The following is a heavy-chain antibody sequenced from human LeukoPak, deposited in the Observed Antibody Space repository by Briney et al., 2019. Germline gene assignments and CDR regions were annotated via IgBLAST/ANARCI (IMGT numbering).Heavy chain of an antibody. CDR1: GFNFSSYA. CDR3: AKDLVSEAWIQLWWSGDFDY. J-gene: IGHJ4*02. D-gene: IGHD5-18*01. CDR2: ISGSGGST. Sequence: PGGSLKLFWSASGFNFSSYAMSWVRQAPGKGLELVSAISGSGGSTYYADSVKGRFTISRDNSKNTLYLQMNSLRAEDTAVYYCAKDLVSEAWIQLWWSGDFDYWGQGTLVTVSS. V-gene: IGHV3-23*01.